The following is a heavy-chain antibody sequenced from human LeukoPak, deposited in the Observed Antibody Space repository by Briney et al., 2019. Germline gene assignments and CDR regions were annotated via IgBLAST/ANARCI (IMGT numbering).Heavy chain of an antibody. CDR3: ARDQGTSTTAPKRKGRFDP. CDR1: GDTFSSHE. V-gene: IGHV3-33*08. Sequence: GGSLRLSCAASGDTFSSHEMNWVRQAPGKGLEWVALIWYDGSNKEYAESVKGRFTISRDNSKNTLYLQMNSLRDEDTAVYYCARDQGTSTTAPKRKGRFDPWGQGTLVTVSS. D-gene: IGHD1-1*01. CDR2: IWYDGSNK. J-gene: IGHJ5*02.